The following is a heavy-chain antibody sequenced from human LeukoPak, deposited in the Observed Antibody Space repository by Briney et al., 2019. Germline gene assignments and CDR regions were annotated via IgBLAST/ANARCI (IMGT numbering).Heavy chain of an antibody. D-gene: IGHD6-13*01. J-gene: IGHJ6*03. CDR3: AKAQQLSYYYMDV. V-gene: IGHV3-33*06. CDR1: GFTFSSYG. CDR2: IWYDGSNK. Sequence: GGSLRLSCAASGFTFSSYGMHWVRQAPGKGLEWVSDIWYDGSNKYYADSVKGRFTISRDNSKNTLYLQMNSLRAEDTAVYYCAKAQQLSYYYMDVWGKGTTVTVSS.